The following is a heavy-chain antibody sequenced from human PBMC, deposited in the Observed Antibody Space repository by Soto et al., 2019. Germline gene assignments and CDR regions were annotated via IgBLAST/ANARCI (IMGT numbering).Heavy chain of an antibody. J-gene: IGHJ4*02. Sequence: QVPLVQSGAEVKKPGASVKVSCKASGYTFTSYGISWVRQAPGQGLEWMGWISAYNGNTKYAQKLQDRVIITTNTSTSTAYMELRSLSSNDTSVCYCTTEPNYSNCWGQGALVNVSS. V-gene: IGHV1-18*01. CDR2: ISAYNGNT. CDR3: TTEPNYSNC. CDR1: GYTFTSYG.